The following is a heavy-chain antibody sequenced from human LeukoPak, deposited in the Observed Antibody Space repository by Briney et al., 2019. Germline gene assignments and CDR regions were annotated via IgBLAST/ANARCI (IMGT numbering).Heavy chain of an antibody. V-gene: IGHV1-46*02. CDR2: INPSGGST. CDR3: ARSYSSGRRFDY. J-gene: IGHJ4*02. CDR1: GCTFNSYY. Sequence: ASVKVSCKASGCTFNSYYVHWVRQAPGQGLEWMGIINPSGGSTSYAQKFQGRVIMTRDTSTSTLYMELSSLRSEDTAVYYCARSYSSGRRFDYWGQGTLVTVSS. D-gene: IGHD6-19*01.